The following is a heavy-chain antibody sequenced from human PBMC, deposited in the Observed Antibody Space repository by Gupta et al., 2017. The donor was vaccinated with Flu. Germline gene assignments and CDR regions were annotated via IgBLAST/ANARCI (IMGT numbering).Heavy chain of an antibody. CDR3: ARARRGRIAARPSNWFDP. J-gene: IGHJ5*02. Sequence: QVQLVQSGAEVKKPGASVTLSCKASGYTFTSYGISWVRQAPGQGLEWMGWISAYNGNTNYAQKLQGRVTMTTDTSTSTAYMGLRSRRSDDTAVYYCARARRGRIAARPSNWFDPWGQGTRGTVAA. V-gene: IGHV1-18*01. CDR2: ISAYNGNT. CDR1: GYTFTSYG. D-gene: IGHD6-6*01.